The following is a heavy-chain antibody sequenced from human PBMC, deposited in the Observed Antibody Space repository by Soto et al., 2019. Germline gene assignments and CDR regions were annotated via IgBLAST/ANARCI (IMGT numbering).Heavy chain of an antibody. CDR3: WASIFGVVDLDY. CDR2: IKQDGSEK. D-gene: IGHD3-3*01. Sequence: EVQLVESGGGLVQPGGSLRLSCAASGFTFSNDWMSWVRQAPGKGLEWVANIKQDGSEKYYVDSVKGRFTISRDNAKNSLYLQMNTLRAEDTAVYYCWASIFGVVDLDYWGQGTLVTVSS. CDR1: GFTFSNDW. J-gene: IGHJ4*02. V-gene: IGHV3-7*01.